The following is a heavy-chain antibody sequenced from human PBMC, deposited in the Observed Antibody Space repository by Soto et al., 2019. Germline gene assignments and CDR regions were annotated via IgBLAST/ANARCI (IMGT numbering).Heavy chain of an antibody. Sequence: PPETLSLTCAVYGGSFSGYYWSWIRQPPGKGLEWIGEINHSGSTNYNPSLKSRVTISVDTSKNQFSLKLSSVTAADTAVYYCARGYGSNFDYWGQGTLVTVSS. D-gene: IGHD6-13*01. CDR2: INHSGST. CDR3: ARGYGSNFDY. J-gene: IGHJ4*02. CDR1: GGSFSGYY. V-gene: IGHV4-34*01.